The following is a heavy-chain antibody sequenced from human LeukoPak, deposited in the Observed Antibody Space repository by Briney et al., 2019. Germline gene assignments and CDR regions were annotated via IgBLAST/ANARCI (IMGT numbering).Heavy chain of an antibody. Sequence: SETLSLTCAVSGGSISSGGYYWSWIRQPAGKGLEWIGRIYTSGSTNYNPSLKSRVTMSVDTSKNQFSLKLSSVTAADTAVYYCARGGPDFWSGYYDYWGQGTLVTVSS. CDR2: IYTSGST. CDR1: GGSISSGGYY. J-gene: IGHJ4*02. V-gene: IGHV4-61*02. CDR3: ARGGPDFWSGYYDY. D-gene: IGHD3-3*01.